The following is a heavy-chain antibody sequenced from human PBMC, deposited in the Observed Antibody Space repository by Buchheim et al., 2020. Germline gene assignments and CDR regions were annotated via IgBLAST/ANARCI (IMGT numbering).Heavy chain of an antibody. CDR1: GFTFSSYW. CDR2: INSDGRTT. CDR3: GTSGSYYYYAMDV. D-gene: IGHD3-22*01. J-gene: IGHJ6*02. V-gene: IGHV3-74*01. Sequence: EVQLVESGGGLVQPGGSLRLSCAASGFTFSSYWMHWVRQAPGKGLVCVARINSDGRTTTYADSVKGRFSISRDNAMTLLSLQMNSLRAEDTAVYYCGTSGSYYYYAMDVCGERTT.